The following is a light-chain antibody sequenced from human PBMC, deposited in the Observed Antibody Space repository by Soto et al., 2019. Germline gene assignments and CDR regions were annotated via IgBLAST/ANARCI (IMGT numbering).Light chain of an antibody. CDR2: DVS. CDR3: CSYEGRYTVV. Sequence: QSALTQPRSVSGSPGQSVTISCTGNSSDVGGYNYVSWYQQHPGKAPKLMIYDVSKRPSGVPDRFSGSKSGNTASLTISGLQDEDETDYYCCSYEGRYTVVVGTGTKVTV. J-gene: IGLJ1*01. CDR1: SSDVGGYNY. V-gene: IGLV2-11*01.